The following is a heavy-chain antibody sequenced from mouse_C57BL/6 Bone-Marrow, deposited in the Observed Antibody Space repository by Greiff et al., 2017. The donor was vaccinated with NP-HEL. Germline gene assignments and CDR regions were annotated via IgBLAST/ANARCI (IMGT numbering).Heavy chain of an antibody. J-gene: IGHJ2*01. CDR3: ASLEYDVKGHYFDY. Sequence: EVQLVESGGCLVKPGGSLKLSCAASGFTFSDYGMHWVRQAPEKGLEWVAYISSGSSTIYYADTVTGRFTISRDNAKNTLFMQMTSMRSEDKDRYYWASLEYDVKGHYFDYGGKGTTRTVSS. CDR1: GFTFSDYG. D-gene: IGHD2-14*01. V-gene: IGHV5-17*01. CDR2: ISSGSSTI.